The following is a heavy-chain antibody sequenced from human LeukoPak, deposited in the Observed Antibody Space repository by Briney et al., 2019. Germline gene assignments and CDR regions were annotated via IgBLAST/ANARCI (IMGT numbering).Heavy chain of an antibody. Sequence: ASVKVSCKASGYTFTSYAMHWVRQAPGQRLEWMGWINAGNGNTKYSQKFQGRVTITRDTSASTAYMELSSLRSEDTAVYYRAALPYGSGSSVPWGQGTLVTVSS. CDR3: AALPYGSGSSVP. CDR1: GYTFTSYA. CDR2: INAGNGNT. J-gene: IGHJ5*02. V-gene: IGHV1-3*01. D-gene: IGHD3-10*01.